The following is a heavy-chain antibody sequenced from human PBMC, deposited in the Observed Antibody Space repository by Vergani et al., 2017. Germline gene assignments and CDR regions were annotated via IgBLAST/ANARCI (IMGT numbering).Heavy chain of an antibody. J-gene: IGHJ4*02. CDR2: IKSKTDGGTT. Sequence: EVQLVESGGGLVKPGGSLRLSCAASGFTFSNAWMSWVRQAPGKGLEWVGRIKSKTDGGTTDYAAPVKGRFTISRDDSKNTLYLQMNSLKTEDTAVYYCTKDRGVRGARDYWGQGTLVTVSS. CDR3: TKDRGVRGARDY. D-gene: IGHD3-10*01. CDR1: GFTFSNAW. V-gene: IGHV3-15*01.